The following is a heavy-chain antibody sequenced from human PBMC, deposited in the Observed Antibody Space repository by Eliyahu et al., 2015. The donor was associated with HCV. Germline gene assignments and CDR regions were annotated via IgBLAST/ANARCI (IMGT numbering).Heavy chain of an antibody. D-gene: IGHD1-14*01. CDR1: GGSISSYY. V-gene: IGHV4-59*08. Sequence: QVQLQESGPGLVKPSETLSLTXTVSGGSISSYYWSWIRQPPGKGLEWIXYIYYSGSTNYXPSLXSRVTISVDTSKNQFSLKLSSVTAADTAVYYCARHEASLATIDYWGQGTLVTVSS. CDR3: ARHEASLATIDY. J-gene: IGHJ4*02. CDR2: IYYSGST.